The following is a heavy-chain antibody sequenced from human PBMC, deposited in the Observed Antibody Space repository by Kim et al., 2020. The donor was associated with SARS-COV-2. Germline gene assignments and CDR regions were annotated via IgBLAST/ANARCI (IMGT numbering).Heavy chain of an antibody. Sequence: LSLTCAASGFSLSNYWMYWVRQVPGKGLVWVSRIDSNGSTKTYADSVKGRFTISRDSATNTLYLQMNSLRAEDTAVYYCEGYYFGMDVWGQGTTVTVSS. CDR3: EGYYFGMDV. CDR2: IDSNGSTK. CDR1: GFSLSNYW. J-gene: IGHJ6*02. V-gene: IGHV3-74*01.